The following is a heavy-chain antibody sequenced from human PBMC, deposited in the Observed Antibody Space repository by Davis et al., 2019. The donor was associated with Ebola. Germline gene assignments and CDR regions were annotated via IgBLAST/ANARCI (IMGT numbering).Heavy chain of an antibody. D-gene: IGHD6-13*01. Sequence: PGGSLRLSCVASGFTFSSYDMQWVRQTAGEGLEWVSSIGTDGDPHYADSAKGRFTISRENAKNSLYLQMNYLNAGDTALYYGARGDSSTWRLGFAFDVWGQGTVVTVSS. CDR1: GFTFSSYD. J-gene: IGHJ3*01. CDR2: IGTDGDP. CDR3: ARGDSSTWRLGFAFDV. V-gene: IGHV3-13*05.